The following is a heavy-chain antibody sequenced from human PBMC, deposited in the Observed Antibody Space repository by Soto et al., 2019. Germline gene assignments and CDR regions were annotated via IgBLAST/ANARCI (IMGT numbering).Heavy chain of an antibody. V-gene: IGHV5-10-1*01. D-gene: IGHD3-22*01. CDR2: IDPSDSYT. CDR3: ARPSYDSSGYSTYYYCGMDV. J-gene: IGHJ6*02. Sequence: GESLKISCKGSGYSFTSYWISWGRQRPGKGLEWMGRIDPSDSYTTCSPSFQGHVTISAAKSISTAYLQWSSLKASDTAMYYCARPSYDSSGYSTYYYCGMDVWGQGTTVTAP. CDR1: GYSFTSYW.